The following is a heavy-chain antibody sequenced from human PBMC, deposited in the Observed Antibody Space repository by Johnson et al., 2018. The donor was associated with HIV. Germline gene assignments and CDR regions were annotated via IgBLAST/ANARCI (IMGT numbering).Heavy chain of an antibody. V-gene: IGHV3-30*04. CDR3: VRGRGQPLLGWLLVGGGFDM. CDR2: ISYDGSNK. Sequence: QVQLVESGGGVVQPGRSLRLSCAASGFTFSSYAMHWVRQAPGKGLEWVAVISYDGSNKYYADSVKGRFTISRDNSKNTLYLQMNSLRAEDTAVYYCVRGRGQPLLGWLLVGGGFDMWGQGTMVTVSS. CDR1: GFTFSSYA. J-gene: IGHJ3*02. D-gene: IGHD3-3*02.